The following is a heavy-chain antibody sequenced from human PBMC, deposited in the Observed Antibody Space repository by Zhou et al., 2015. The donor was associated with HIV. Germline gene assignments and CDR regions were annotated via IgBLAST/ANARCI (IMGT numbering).Heavy chain of an antibody. V-gene: IGHV1-18*01. J-gene: IGHJ2*01. CDR3: ARDRGGATRPDWRYFDL. D-gene: IGHD6-6*01. CDR1: AYTFINYG. CDR2: ISGYDGKT. Sequence: QVQLVQSGAEVKKPGASVKVSCKSSAYTFINYGISWVRQAPGQGLEWMGWISGYDGKTNFVQKFQGRVTMTTDTSTTTAYMELRSLRSDDTAVYYCARDRGGATRPDWRYFDLWGRGTLVTVSS.